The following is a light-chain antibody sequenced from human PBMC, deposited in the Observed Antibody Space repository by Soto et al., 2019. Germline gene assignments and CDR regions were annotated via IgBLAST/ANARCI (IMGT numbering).Light chain of an antibody. CDR1: QSVSSN. CDR3: QQYNNWPPLT. J-gene: IGKJ4*01. CDR2: GAS. Sequence: EIVMTQSPATLSVSPGESATLSCRASQSVSSNLAWYQRKPGQAPRLLIYGASTRATGIPARFSGSGSGTEFTLTISSLQSEDFAVYYCQQYNNWPPLTVGGGTKVEIK. V-gene: IGKV3-15*01.